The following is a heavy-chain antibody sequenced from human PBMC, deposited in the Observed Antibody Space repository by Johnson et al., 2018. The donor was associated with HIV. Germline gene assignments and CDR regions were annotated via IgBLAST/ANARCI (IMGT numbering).Heavy chain of an antibody. D-gene: IGHD4-23*01. V-gene: IGHV3-11*01. J-gene: IGHJ3*02. CDR3: ARALGTAVGAFDI. CDR2: ISSSVSTI. Sequence: QMLLVESGGGLVQPGGSLRLSCAASGFTFSDSYMSWIRQAPGKGLEWVSYISSSVSTIYYADSVKGRFTVSRDNARNSLYLQMNSLRAEDTAVYYCARALGTAVGAFDIWGQGTVVTVSS. CDR1: GFTFSDSY.